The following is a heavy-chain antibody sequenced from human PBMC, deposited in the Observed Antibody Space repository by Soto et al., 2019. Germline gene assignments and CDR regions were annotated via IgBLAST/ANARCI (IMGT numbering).Heavy chain of an antibody. V-gene: IGHV3-48*02. D-gene: IGHD6-19*01. CDR3: ARDSGWTSDGMDV. CDR2: ISSTSGTI. CDR1: GFVFSTYS. J-gene: IGHJ6*02. Sequence: GGSLILSCEASGFVFSTYSMNWVRQAPGKGLEWISYISSTSGTIYYADSVKGRFNILRNNAKNSLFLQMNGLRDDDTAVYYCARDSGWTSDGMDVWGQGTTVTVSS.